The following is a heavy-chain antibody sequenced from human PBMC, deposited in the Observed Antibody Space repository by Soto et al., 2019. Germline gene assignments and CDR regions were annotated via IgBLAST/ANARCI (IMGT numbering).Heavy chain of an antibody. Sequence: EVQLVESGGGLVQPGRSLRLSCAASGFTFDNYAMHWLRQAPGKGLEWVSTITSNSGSIGYADSVKGRFTISRDNAKNSLYLQMNSLRAEDTALYYCAIDLGDGYNTGLDCWGQGSLVTVSS. CDR3: AIDLGDGYNTGLDC. CDR2: ITSNSGSI. CDR1: GFTFDNYA. J-gene: IGHJ4*02. V-gene: IGHV3-9*01. D-gene: IGHD5-12*01.